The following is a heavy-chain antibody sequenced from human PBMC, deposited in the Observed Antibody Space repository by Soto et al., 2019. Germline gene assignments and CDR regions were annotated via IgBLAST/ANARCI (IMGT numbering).Heavy chain of an antibody. J-gene: IGHJ4*02. CDR2: INHSGST. CDR3: ARASCSGGSCLFFSRVRLADYFDY. Sequence: KQSPTLSLTCAVYGGSFSGYYWSWIRQPPGKGLGWIGEINHSGSTNYNPSLKSRVTISVDTSKNQFSLKLSSVTAADTAVYYCARASCSGGSCLFFSRVRLADYFDYWGQGTLVTVSS. V-gene: IGHV4-34*01. CDR1: GGSFSGYY. D-gene: IGHD2-15*01.